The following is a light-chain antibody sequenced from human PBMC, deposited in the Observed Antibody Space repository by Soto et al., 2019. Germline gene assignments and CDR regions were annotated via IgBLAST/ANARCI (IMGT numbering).Light chain of an antibody. CDR3: QQYGSNPL. J-gene: IGKJ4*01. Sequence: EIVLTQSPGTLSLSPGERATLSCRASQSVSSSYLAWYQQKPGQAPRLLIYGASSRATGIPDRFSGSGSGTDFTLTISRLEPEDFAVYYCQQYGSNPLFGGGTKVDIK. V-gene: IGKV3-20*01. CDR1: QSVSSSY. CDR2: GAS.